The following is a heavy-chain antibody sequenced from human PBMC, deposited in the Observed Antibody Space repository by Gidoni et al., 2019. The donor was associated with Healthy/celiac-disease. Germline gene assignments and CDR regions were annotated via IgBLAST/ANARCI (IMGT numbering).Heavy chain of an antibody. CDR3: ARGDTRSRSHGAFDI. J-gene: IGHJ3*02. CDR2: ISSSRSYT. Sequence: QVQLVESGGGLVKPGGSLRLSCAASGFPFSDYYMSWIRQAPGKGLEWVSYISSSRSYTNYADSVKGRFTISRDNAKNSLYLQMNSLRAEDTAVYYCARGDTRSRSHGAFDIWGQGTMVTVSS. V-gene: IGHV3-11*06. D-gene: IGHD5-18*01. CDR1: GFPFSDYY.